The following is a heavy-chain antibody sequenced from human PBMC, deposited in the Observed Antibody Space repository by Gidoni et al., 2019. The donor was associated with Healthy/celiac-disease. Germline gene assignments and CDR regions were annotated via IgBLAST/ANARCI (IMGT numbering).Heavy chain of an antibody. Sequence: QVQLVQSGAAVKTPGASVKVSCKDSGYTFTGSFMHLVRQGPGQGLEWMGWINPNSGGTNYAQKFQGRVTMTRDTSISTAYMELSRLRSDDTAVYYCARANVLDAFDIWGQGTMVTVSS. J-gene: IGHJ3*02. V-gene: IGHV1-2*02. CDR1: GYTFTGSF. D-gene: IGHD3-10*01. CDR3: ARANVLDAFDI. CDR2: INPNSGGT.